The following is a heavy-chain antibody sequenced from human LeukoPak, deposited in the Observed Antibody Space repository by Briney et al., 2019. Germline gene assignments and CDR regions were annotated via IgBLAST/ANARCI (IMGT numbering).Heavy chain of an antibody. CDR1: GFTLSAHG. Sequence: GGSLRLSCAASGFTLSAHGMNWVRQAPGKGLEWVASINQDGGEIHYVDSVKGRFTISRDNAKNSLYLQMNSLTAEDTAVHYCVRAHHPGGWFDPWGQGTLVTVSS. J-gene: IGHJ5*02. D-gene: IGHD3-10*01. V-gene: IGHV3-7*04. CDR2: INQDGGEI. CDR3: VRAHHPGGWFDP.